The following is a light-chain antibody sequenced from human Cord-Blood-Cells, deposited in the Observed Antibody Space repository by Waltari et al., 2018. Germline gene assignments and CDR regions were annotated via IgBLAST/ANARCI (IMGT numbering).Light chain of an antibody. CDR2: DVS. Sequence: QSALTQPRSVSGSPGQSVTISCTGTSSVVGGYNYVSWYQQHPGKAPKLMIYDVSKRPSGVPDRFSGSKSGNTASLTISGLQAEDEADYYCCSYAGSYRVFGTGTKVTVL. J-gene: IGLJ1*01. CDR3: CSYAGSYRV. V-gene: IGLV2-11*01. CDR1: SSVVGGYNY.